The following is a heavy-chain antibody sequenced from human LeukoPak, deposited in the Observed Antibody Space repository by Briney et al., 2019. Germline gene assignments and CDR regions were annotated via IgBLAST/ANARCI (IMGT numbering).Heavy chain of an antibody. J-gene: IGHJ4*02. CDR3: AKQGRRGYSYARSYYFDY. CDR1: GFTFSSYA. V-gene: IGHV3-23*01. D-gene: IGHD5-18*01. Sequence: GGSLRLSCAASGFTFSSYAMSCVRQAPGKGLEWVSAITGSGGSTYYADSVKGRFTISRDNSKNTLYLQMNSLRVEDTAVYYCAKQGRRGYSYARSYYFDYWGQGTLVTVSS. CDR2: ITGSGGST.